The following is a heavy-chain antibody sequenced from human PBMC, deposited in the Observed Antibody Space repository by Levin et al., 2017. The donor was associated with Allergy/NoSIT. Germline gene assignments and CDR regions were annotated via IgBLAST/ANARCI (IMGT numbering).Heavy chain of an antibody. Sequence: ESGPTLVKPTETLTLTCTFSGVSLSTGEVGVGWLRQPPGKAPEWLALIYWDDDKRYSPSLKSRLTITKDTSKNQVFLTMTNMDPVDTATYYCAQRRDGAFDYWGQGTLVTVSS. CDR3: AQRRDGAFDY. D-gene: IGHD4-17*01. V-gene: IGHV2-5*02. J-gene: IGHJ4*02. CDR2: IYWDDDK. CDR1: GVSLSTGEVG.